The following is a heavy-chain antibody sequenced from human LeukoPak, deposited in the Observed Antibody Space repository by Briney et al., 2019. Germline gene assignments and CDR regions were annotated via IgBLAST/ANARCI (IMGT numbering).Heavy chain of an antibody. CDR1: GFTVSSNY. V-gene: IGHV3-66*01. J-gene: IGHJ4*02. CDR2: IYSGGNT. Sequence: HPGGSLRLSCAASGFTVSSNYMNWVRQAPGKGLEWVSVIYSGGNTYYADSVKGRFTISRDNSKNTLYLQMNSLRAEDTAVYYCAKDRSQARGYSGSYYGYWGQGTLVTVSS. CDR3: AKDRSQARGYSGSYYGY. D-gene: IGHD1-26*01.